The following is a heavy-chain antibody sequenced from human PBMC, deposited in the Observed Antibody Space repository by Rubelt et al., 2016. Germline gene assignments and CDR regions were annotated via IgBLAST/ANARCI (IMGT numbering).Heavy chain of an antibody. D-gene: IGHD2-15*01. J-gene: IGHJ6*02. CDR1: GGSISSYY. V-gene: IGHV4-59*08. CDR2: IYYSGST. Sequence: QVQLQESGPGLVKPSETLSLTCTVSGGSISSYYWSWIRQPPGKGLEWIGYIYYSGSTNYNPSLKRLVTISVDTSKNQFSLKLSSETAADTAVYYCARLDCSGGSCKDYYYYGMDVWGQGTTVTVSS. CDR3: ARLDCSGGSCKDYYYYGMDV.